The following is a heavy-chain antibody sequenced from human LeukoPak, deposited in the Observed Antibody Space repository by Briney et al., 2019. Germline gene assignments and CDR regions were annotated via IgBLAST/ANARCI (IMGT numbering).Heavy chain of an antibody. CDR2: INPNSGGT. V-gene: IGHV1-2*02. CDR1: GYTFTGYY. Sequence: ASVKVSCKASGYTFTGYYMHWVRQAPGQGLEWMGWINPNSGGTNYAQKFQGRVTMTRDMSTSTVYMELSSLRSEDTAVYYCARGTAVAGTFIRVPDYWGQGTLVTVSS. J-gene: IGHJ4*02. CDR3: ARGTAVAGTFIRVPDY. D-gene: IGHD6-19*01.